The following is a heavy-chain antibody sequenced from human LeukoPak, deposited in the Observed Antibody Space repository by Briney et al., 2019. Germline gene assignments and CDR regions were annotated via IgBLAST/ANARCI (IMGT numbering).Heavy chain of an antibody. V-gene: IGHV3-21*01. Sequence: GGSLRLSCAASGFTSSSYGMNWVRQAPGKGLEWVSSITSSSSYIYYADSVKGRFTISRDNAKNSLYLQMNSLRAEDTAVYYCARSYSSSRGTFDYWGQGTLVTVSS. CDR3: ARSYSSSRGTFDY. CDR1: GFTSSSYG. J-gene: IGHJ4*02. CDR2: ITSSSSYI. D-gene: IGHD6-6*01.